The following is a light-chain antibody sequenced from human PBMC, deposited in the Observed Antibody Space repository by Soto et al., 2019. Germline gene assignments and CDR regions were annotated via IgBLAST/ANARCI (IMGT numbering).Light chain of an antibody. Sequence: QSALTRPASVSGSPGQSITISCTGTSSDVGAYDYDSWYQQHPDKAPKLMIYEVSNRPSGVSNRFSGSKSVNTATLTISGLQSEDEADYYCSSYTSSSTRVFGTGTKVTVL. V-gene: IGLV2-14*03. CDR3: SSYTSSSTRV. CDR2: EVS. J-gene: IGLJ1*01. CDR1: SSDVGAYDY.